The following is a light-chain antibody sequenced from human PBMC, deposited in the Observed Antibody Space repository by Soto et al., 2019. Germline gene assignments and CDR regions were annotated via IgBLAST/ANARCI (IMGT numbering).Light chain of an antibody. Sequence: DIVMTQSPDSLAVSLGERATINCKSSQSVLYSSNNKNYLAWYQQKPGQPPRLLIYDAYTRATAVPARFTASGSGTEFTLTISSLQSEDFAVYYCKQYNNWPRTFGQGTKVDIK. J-gene: IGKJ1*01. CDR3: KQYNNWPRT. CDR1: QSVLYSSNNKNY. CDR2: DAY. V-gene: IGKV4-1*01.